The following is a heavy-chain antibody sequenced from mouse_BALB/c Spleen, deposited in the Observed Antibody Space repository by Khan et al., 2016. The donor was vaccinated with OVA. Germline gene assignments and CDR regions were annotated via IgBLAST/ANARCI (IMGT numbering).Heavy chain of an antibody. CDR2: IFPGTGTT. CDR3: ARGYCGNYEFVY. J-gene: IGHJ3*01. D-gene: IGHD2-1*01. CDR1: GYTFTSYW. V-gene: IGHV1S132*01. Sequence: QVQLQQSGAELVKPGASVKLSCKTSGYTFTSYWIQWVKQRPGQGLGWLGQIFPGTGTTYYHENFKGKATLTVATSANTAYMQFSSLTSEDSAVSVWARGYCGNYEFVYWGQGTLVTVSP.